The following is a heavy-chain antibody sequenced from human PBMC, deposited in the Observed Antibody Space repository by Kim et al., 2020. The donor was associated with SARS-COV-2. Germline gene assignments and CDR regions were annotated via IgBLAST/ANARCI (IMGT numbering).Heavy chain of an antibody. CDR3: ARDQRFSSSWYDY. J-gene: IGHJ4*02. Sequence: GGSLRLSCAASGFTFSDYYMTWIRQAPGKGLEWVSYISSSGHSIYYADSVKGRFTISRDNAKNSLYLQMNSLRAEDTAVYYCARDQRFSSSWYDYWGQGTLVTVSS. CDR2: ISSSGHSI. D-gene: IGHD6-13*01. V-gene: IGHV3-11*04. CDR1: GFTFSDYY.